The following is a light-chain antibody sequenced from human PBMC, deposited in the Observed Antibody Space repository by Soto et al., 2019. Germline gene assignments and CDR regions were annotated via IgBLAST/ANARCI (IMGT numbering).Light chain of an antibody. V-gene: IGLV4-60*02. Sequence: QSVLTQSSSASASLGSSVKLTCTLSSGHSSYIIAWHQQQPGKAPRYLMKLEGSGSYNKGSGVPDRFSGSNSGADRYLTISNLQFEDEADYYCETWDFNTRVFGGGTKLTVL. CDR2: LEGSGSY. CDR3: ETWDFNTRV. CDR1: SGHSSYI. J-gene: IGLJ3*02.